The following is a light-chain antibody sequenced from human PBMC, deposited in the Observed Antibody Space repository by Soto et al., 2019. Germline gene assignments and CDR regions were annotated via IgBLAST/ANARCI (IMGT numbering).Light chain of an antibody. CDR3: QQYNSYPLT. CDR1: QSISTW. CDR2: KAS. J-gene: IGKJ4*01. V-gene: IGKV1-5*03. Sequence: DIQMTQSPSTLSPSVGDAVTITCRASQSISTWLAWYQQKPGKAPKLLIYKASRLEGGVPSRFSGSGSGTDFNITISSLQPYDFATYYCQQYNSYPLTFGGGTTVEVK.